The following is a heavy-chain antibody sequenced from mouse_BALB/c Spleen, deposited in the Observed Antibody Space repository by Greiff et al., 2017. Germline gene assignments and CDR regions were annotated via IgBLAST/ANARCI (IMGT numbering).Heavy chain of an antibody. V-gene: IGHV3-6*02. J-gene: IGHJ1*01. Sequence: EVQLQESGPGLVKPSQSLSLTCSVTGYSITSGYYWNWIRQFPGNKLEWMGYISYDGSNNYNPSLKNRISITRDTSKNQFFLKLNSVTTEDTATYYCARGGYFRYFDVWGAGTTGTVSS. CDR2: ISYDGSN. D-gene: IGHD2-14*01. CDR3: ARGGYFRYFDV. CDR1: GYSITSGYY.